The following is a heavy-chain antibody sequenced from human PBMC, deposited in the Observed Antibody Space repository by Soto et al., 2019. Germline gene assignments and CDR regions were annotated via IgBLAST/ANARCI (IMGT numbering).Heavy chain of an antibody. CDR1: SGSMRNYF. Sequence: LSLTCTVSSGSMRNYFWTWIRQPPGKGLEWIGYIHYSGTTSFFPSYNPSLRSRVTISEDTSKNQFSLKLLSVTTADTAVYSCAAGEASSRNLAPYYLDFWGQGTLVTVSS. J-gene: IGHJ4*02. CDR3: AAGEASSRNLAPYYLDF. D-gene: IGHD6-13*01. CDR2: IHYSGTT. V-gene: IGHV4-59*01.